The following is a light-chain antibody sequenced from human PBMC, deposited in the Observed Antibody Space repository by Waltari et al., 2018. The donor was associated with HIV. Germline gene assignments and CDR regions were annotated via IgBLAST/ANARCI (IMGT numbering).Light chain of an antibody. V-gene: IGLV3-21*04. CDR2: YDS. J-gene: IGLJ3*02. CDR3: QVWDTASNEGV. Sequence: YVLTQAPSVSQAPGKTATLTCEGDRPGTKTEPWYQKKSGQAPVLVIYYDSERPSGIPDRFSGSNSGNTATLTISRVEDGDEADYYCQVWDTASNEGVFGGGTKLTVL. CDR1: RPGTKT.